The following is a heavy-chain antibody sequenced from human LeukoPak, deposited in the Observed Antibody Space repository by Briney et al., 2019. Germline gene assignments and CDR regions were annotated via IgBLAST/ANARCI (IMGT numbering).Heavy chain of an antibody. CDR1: GFTFSTYG. D-gene: IGHD3-10*01. J-gene: IGHJ4*02. Sequence: GGSLRLSCAASGFTFSTYGMNWVRQAPGKGLEWVAFIRYDESNKSYADSVKGRFTISRDNSKNTVNLQLGSLRIEDTAVYHCARMTLYGSGTVHWGQGILVTVSS. CDR3: ARMTLYGSGTVH. V-gene: IGHV3-30*02. CDR2: IRYDESNK.